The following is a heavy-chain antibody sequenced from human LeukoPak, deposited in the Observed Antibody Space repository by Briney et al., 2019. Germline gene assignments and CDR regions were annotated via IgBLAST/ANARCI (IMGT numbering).Heavy chain of an antibody. CDR2: IYYSGST. D-gene: IGHD2-2*01. CDR3: ARGRVVPAAISAVYTGYGMDV. J-gene: IGHJ6*02. CDR1: GGSISSYY. V-gene: IGHV4-59*12. Sequence: SETLSLTCTVSGGSISSYYWSWIRQPPGKGLEWIGYIYYSGSTNYNPSLKSRVTISVDTSKNQFSLKLSSVTAADTAVYYCARGRVVPAAISAVYTGYGMDVWGQGTTVTVSS.